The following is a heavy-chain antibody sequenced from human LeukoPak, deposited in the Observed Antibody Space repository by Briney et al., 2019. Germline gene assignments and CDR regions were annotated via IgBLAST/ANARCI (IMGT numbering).Heavy chain of an antibody. Sequence: PGGSLRLSCAASGFTFSSYAMSRVRQAPGKGLEWVSAISGSGGSTYYADSVKGRFTISTDNSKNTLYLQMNSLRAEDTAVYYCAKDGETYCSSTSCKPDYWGQGTLVTVSS. J-gene: IGHJ4*02. CDR3: AKDGETYCSSTSCKPDY. V-gene: IGHV3-23*01. D-gene: IGHD2-2*01. CDR1: GFTFSSYA. CDR2: ISGSGGST.